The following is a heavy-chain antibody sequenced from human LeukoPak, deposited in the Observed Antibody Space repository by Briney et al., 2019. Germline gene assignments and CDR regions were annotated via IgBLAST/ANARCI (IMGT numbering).Heavy chain of an antibody. CDR1: GYTFTSYG. CDR2: ISAYNGNT. V-gene: IGHV1-18*01. Sequence: GASVKVSCKASGYTFTSYGISWVRQAPGQGLEWMGWISAYNGNTNYAQKLQGRVTMTTDTSTSTAYMELRSLRSDDTAVYYCARVLYIVVVPVYYMDVWGKGTTATISS. D-gene: IGHD2-2*01. J-gene: IGHJ6*03. CDR3: ARVLYIVVVPVYYMDV.